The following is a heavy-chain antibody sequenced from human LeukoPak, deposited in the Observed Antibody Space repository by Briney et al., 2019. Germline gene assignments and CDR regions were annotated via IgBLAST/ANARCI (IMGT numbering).Heavy chain of an antibody. V-gene: IGHV1-18*01. CDR2: ISAYSDGI. Sequence: GASVEVSCKASGYTFTSFGISWVRQAPGQGLEWMGWISAYSDGIDYAQKFQGRVTMTTDSSTSTAYMELTSLRSDDTAVYYCARDVAISRFDYWGQGTLVTVSS. J-gene: IGHJ4*02. CDR3: ARDVAISRFDY. CDR1: GYTFTSFG. D-gene: IGHD2-21*01.